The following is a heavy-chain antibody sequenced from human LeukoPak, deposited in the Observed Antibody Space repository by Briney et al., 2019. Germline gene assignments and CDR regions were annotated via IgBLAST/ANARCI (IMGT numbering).Heavy chain of an antibody. D-gene: IGHD2-2*02. V-gene: IGHV3-9*01. CDR1: GFTFDDFA. Sequence: GGSLRLSCAASGFTFDDFAMHWVRQAPGKGLVWVSGISWNSGNMAYANSVKGRFTISRDNAKNSLYLQMNSLRAEDTALYYCAKDHCSSTSCYIPYWGQGTLVTVSS. CDR3: AKDHCSSTSCYIPY. CDR2: ISWNSGNM. J-gene: IGHJ4*02.